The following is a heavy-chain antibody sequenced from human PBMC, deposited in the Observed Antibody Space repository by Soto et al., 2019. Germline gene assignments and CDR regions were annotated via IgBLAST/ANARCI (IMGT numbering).Heavy chain of an antibody. CDR2: IYYSGST. J-gene: IGHJ4*02. D-gene: IGHD2-15*01. Sequence: SETLSLTCTVADGSSSSGDYYWSWIRQPPGKGLEWIGYIYYSGSTYYNPSLKSRVTTSVDTSKNQFSLKLSSVTAADTAVYYCARVADCSGGRCYFSVDYWGQGTLVTVSS. CDR1: DGSSSSGDYY. V-gene: IGHV4-30-4*01. CDR3: ARVADCSGGRCYFSVDY.